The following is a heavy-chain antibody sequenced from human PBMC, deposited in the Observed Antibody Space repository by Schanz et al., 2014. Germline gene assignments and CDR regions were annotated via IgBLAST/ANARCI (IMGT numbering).Heavy chain of an antibody. CDR1: GYTFPGYG. J-gene: IGHJ3*02. V-gene: IGHV1-18*04. CDR2: INVYNGDT. CDR3: ARNIIATARAYDI. Sequence: QVQLVQSGREVKKPGASGKVSCKAPGYTFPGYGISWVRKAPGQGLEWMGWINVYNGDTKFAKTFQDRVTLTTDTSTSTAYMELRSLRSDDTAVYYCARNIIATARAYDIWGQGTMVTVSS. D-gene: IGHD6-13*01.